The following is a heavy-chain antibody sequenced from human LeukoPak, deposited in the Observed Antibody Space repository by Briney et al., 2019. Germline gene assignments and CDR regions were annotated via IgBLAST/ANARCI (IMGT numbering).Heavy chain of an antibody. D-gene: IGHD3-10*01. CDR3: VRNSGGSAAHPFDY. CDR1: GFTFSVYA. J-gene: IGHJ4*02. CDR2: ISGSGDST. V-gene: IGHV3-23*01. Sequence: GGSLRLSCAASGFTFSVYAMSWVRQAPGKGLEWVSGISGSGDSTFYADAVKGRFTISRDNSKNTLYLQMNSLRAEDTALYYCVRNSGGSAAHPFDYSSQGTLVTVSS.